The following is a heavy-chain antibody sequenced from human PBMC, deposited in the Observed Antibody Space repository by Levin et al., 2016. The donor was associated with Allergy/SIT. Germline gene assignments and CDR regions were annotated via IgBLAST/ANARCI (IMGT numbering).Heavy chain of an antibody. J-gene: IGHJ4*02. CDR2: ISGSGGST. Sequence: VRQAPGKGLEWVSAISGSGGSTYYADSVKGRFTISRDNSKNTLYLQMNSLRAEDTAVYYCAKDPRGNYYFDYWGQGTLVTVSS. CDR3: AKDPRGNYYFDY. V-gene: IGHV3-23*01. D-gene: IGHD2/OR15-2a*01.